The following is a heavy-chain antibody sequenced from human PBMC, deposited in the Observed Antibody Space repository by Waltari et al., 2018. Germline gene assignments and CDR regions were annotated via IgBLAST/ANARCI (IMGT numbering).Heavy chain of an antibody. V-gene: IGHV1-3*01. CDR1: GYTFTSYD. J-gene: IGHJ3*02. Sequence: QVQLVQSGAEVKKPGASVKVSCKASGYTFTSYDINWVRQATGQGLEWMGWINVGNGNTKYSLKFQGRVTITRDTSANTAYMELSSLRSEDTAMYYCARDYGSGTYRGAFDIWGQGTMVTVSS. CDR2: INVGNGNT. D-gene: IGHD3-10*01. CDR3: ARDYGSGTYRGAFDI.